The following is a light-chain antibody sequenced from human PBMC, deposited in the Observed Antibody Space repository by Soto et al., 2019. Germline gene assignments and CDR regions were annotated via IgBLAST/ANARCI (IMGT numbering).Light chain of an antibody. V-gene: IGKV3-11*01. Sequence: EIVLTQSPATLSLSPGERATLSCRASQSVNNYLAWYQQKHGQAPGLLIHDASHTATGIPARFSGSGSGTDFTLTISSLEPEDFAVYYCQQRSNWPPITFGQGTRLEMK. J-gene: IGKJ5*01. CDR2: DAS. CDR3: QQRSNWPPIT. CDR1: QSVNNY.